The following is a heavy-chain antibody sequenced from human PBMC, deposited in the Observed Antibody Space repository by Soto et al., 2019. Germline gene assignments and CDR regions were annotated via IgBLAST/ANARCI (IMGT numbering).Heavy chain of an antibody. D-gene: IGHD4-17*01. CDR2: ISDNGVNR. CDR1: GFTFSTYA. Sequence: GSLRLSCAASGFTFSTYAMSWVRQAPGKGPEWVSGISDNGVNRYYADSVKGRFTISRDNSKNTLYLQMNSLGAEDTALYFCAKKGVTTPTSYFFDYWGQGTLVTVSS. CDR3: AKKGVTTPTSYFFDY. V-gene: IGHV3-23*01. J-gene: IGHJ4*02.